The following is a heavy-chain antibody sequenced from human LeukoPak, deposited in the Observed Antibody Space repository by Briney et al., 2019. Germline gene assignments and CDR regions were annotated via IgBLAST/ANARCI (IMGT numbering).Heavy chain of an antibody. CDR3: ARDLTLGYCSSTSCLSPYYYYGMDV. CDR1: GFTFSSYS. D-gene: IGHD2-2*01. J-gene: IGHJ6*02. Sequence: GGSLRLSCAASGFTFSSYSMNWVRQAPGKGLEWVSSISSSSSYIYYADSVKGRFTISRDNAKNSLYLQVNSLRAEDTAVYYCARDLTLGYCSSTSCLSPYYYYGMDVWGQGTTVTVSS. CDR2: ISSSSSYI. V-gene: IGHV3-21*01.